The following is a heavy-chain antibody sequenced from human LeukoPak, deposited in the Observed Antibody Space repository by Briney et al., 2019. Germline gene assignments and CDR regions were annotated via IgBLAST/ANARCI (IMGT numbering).Heavy chain of an antibody. J-gene: IGHJ4*02. D-gene: IGHD3-10*01. V-gene: IGHV3-15*01. CDR3: ARDPAPYYYGSGLGYFDY. Sequence: GGSLRLSCAASGFTSSNAWMSWVRQAPGKGLEWVGRIKSKTVGGTTDYADSVKGRFTISRDNSKNTLYLQMNSLRAEDTAVYYCARDPAPYYYGSGLGYFDYWGQGTLVTVSS. CDR1: GFTSSNAW. CDR2: IKSKTVGGTT.